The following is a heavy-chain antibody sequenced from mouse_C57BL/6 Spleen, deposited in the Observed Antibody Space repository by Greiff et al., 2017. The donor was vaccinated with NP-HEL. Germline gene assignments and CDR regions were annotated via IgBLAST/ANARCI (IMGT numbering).Heavy chain of an antibody. D-gene: IGHD4-1*02. CDR3: ARFPQLDWYFDV. CDR1: GYTFTSYD. Sequence: QVQLQQSGPELVKPGASVKLSCKASGYTFTSYDINWVKQRPGQGLEWIGWIHPRDGSTKYNEKFKGKATLTVDTSSSTAYMELHSLTSEDSAVYFCARFPQLDWYFDVWGTGTTVTVSS. J-gene: IGHJ1*03. CDR2: IHPRDGST. V-gene: IGHV1-85*01.